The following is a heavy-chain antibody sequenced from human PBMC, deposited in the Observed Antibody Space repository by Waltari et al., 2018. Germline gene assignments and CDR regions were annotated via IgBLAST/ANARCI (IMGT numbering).Heavy chain of an antibody. V-gene: IGHV1-2*06. D-gene: IGHD3-16*01. J-gene: IGHJ6*03. CDR2: INPNNGGT. Sequence: QVQLVQSGAEVKKPGASVKVSCKASGYTFTGYYMHWVRQAPGQGLEWLRRINPNNGGTNNAQKYQGRITMTRDTSISTAYMELSRLRSDDTAVYYCARDVWGYMDVWGKGTTVTVSS. CDR3: ARDVWGYMDV. CDR1: GYTFTGYY.